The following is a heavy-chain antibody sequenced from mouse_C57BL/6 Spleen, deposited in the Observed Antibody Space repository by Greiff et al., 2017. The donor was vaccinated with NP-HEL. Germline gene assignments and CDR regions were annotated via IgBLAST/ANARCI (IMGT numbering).Heavy chain of an antibody. Sequence: VQLLQSGPELVKPGASVKISCKASGYAFSSSWMNWVKQRPGKGLEWIGRIYPGDGDTNYNGKFKGKATLTADKSSSTAYLQLSSLTSEDSAVYYCARSTGYVGYRGQGTTLTVAS. CDR3: ARSTGYVGY. CDR1: GYAFSSSW. D-gene: IGHD4-1*02. CDR2: IYPGDGDT. J-gene: IGHJ2*01. V-gene: IGHV1-82*01.